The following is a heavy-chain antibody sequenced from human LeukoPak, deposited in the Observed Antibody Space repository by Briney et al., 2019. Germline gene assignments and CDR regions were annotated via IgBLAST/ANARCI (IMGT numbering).Heavy chain of an antibody. CDR1: GDSISGFY. D-gene: IGHD3-22*01. CDR2: IYYSGST. J-gene: IGHJ4*02. CDR3: ASSSRNYYDNSGYSY. V-gene: IGHV4-59*08. Sequence: SETLSLTCTVSGDSISGFYWSWIRQPPGKGLEWSGYIYYSGSTNYNPSLKSRVTISVDPSRNQFSLRLNSVTAADTALYYCASSSRNYYDNSGYSYWGQGTLVTVSS.